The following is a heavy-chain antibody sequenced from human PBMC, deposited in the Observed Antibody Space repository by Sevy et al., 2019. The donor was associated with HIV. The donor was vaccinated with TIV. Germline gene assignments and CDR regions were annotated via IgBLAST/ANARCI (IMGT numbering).Heavy chain of an antibody. J-gene: IGHJ4*02. Sequence: GGSLRLSCAASGFTFNSYFMNWVRQTPGKGLERVSSISSASSYIFYAASVKGRFTISRDNTDNSLYLEMNGLRAEDMAIYYCARGDYYGYLYYFDHWSQGILVTVSS. CDR3: ARGDYYGYLYYFDH. CDR1: GFTFNSYF. CDR2: ISSASSYI. D-gene: IGHD3-10*01. V-gene: IGHV3-21*06.